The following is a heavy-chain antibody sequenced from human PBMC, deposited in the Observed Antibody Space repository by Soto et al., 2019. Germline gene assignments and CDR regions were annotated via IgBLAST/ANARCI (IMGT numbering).Heavy chain of an antibody. CDR3: VRDYVMDV. V-gene: IGHV3-21*01. CDR2: ISTTSTYI. CDR1: GFTFSGDA. D-gene: IGHD3-10*02. J-gene: IGHJ6*02. Sequence: XESLTLSCAASGFTFSGDAMNWVRQAPGKGLEWVSSISTTSTYIYYADSVKGRFTISRDNANNSLHLQMNSLRAEDTAVYYCVRDYVMDVWGQGTTVTVSS.